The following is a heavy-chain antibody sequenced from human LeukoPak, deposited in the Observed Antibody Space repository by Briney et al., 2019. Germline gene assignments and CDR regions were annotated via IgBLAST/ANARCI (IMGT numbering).Heavy chain of an antibody. Sequence: ASVKVSCKASGYTFTSYAMHWVRQAPGQRLEWMGWINAGNGNTKYSQKFQGRVTITRDTSASTAYMELSSLRSEDAAVYYCARSTLPTIFGVVTTRGNWFDPWGQGTLVTVSS. J-gene: IGHJ5*02. CDR2: INAGNGNT. V-gene: IGHV1-3*01. CDR3: ARSTLPTIFGVVTTRGNWFDP. CDR1: GYTFTSYA. D-gene: IGHD3-3*01.